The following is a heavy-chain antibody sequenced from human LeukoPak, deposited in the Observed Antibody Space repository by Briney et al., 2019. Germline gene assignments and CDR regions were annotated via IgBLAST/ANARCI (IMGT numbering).Heavy chain of an antibody. J-gene: IGHJ4*02. CDR3: ARTAGQLGFDY. CDR1: GFTFSSYA. Sequence: PGGSLRLSCAASGFTFSSYAMTWVRQAPGKGLEWVSGISGSGGNTYYTDSVRGRLSISRDNSKNTLYLQVNSLRAEDTAVCYCARTAGQLGFDYWGQGTLVTVSS. D-gene: IGHD6-6*01. V-gene: IGHV3-23*01. CDR2: ISGSGGNT.